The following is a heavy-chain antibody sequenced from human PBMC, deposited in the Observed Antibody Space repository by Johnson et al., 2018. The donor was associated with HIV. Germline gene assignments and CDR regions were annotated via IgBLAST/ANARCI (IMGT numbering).Heavy chain of an antibody. CDR2: ISGSGAST. D-gene: IGHD1-26*01. CDR1: GFSFSNTW. Sequence: VQLVESGGGVVQPGGSLRLSCAASGFSFSNTWMSWVRQAPGKGLEWVSAISGSGASTYYADSLKGRCTISRDNSKNTLYLQMNSLRAEDTAVYYCARDRGYSGSYFGAFDIWGQGTMVTVSS. J-gene: IGHJ3*02. CDR3: ARDRGYSGSYFGAFDI. V-gene: IGHV3-23*04.